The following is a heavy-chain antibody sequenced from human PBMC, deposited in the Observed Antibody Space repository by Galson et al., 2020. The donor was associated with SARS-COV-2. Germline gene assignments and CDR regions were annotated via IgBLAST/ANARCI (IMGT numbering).Heavy chain of an antibody. CDR2: TYYRSKWSY. V-gene: IGHV6-1*01. D-gene: IGHD6-19*01. CDR1: GDTVPSNSAA. Sequence: SQTLSLTCAISGDTVPSNSAAWNWIRHSPSRGLEWLGRTYYRSKWSYDYALSVKSRISINPDTSKNQFSLQLNSVTPDDTALYYCARSPGVTVARTFDYWGQGSLVTVSS. CDR3: ARSPGVTVARTFDY. J-gene: IGHJ4*02.